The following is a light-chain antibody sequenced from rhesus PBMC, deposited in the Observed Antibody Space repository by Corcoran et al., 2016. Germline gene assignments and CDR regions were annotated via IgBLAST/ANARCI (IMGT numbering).Light chain of an antibody. V-gene: IGKV1-22*01. CDR1: QSISSW. CDR3: QQYSSSPLYS. Sequence: DIQMTQSPSSLSASVGDTVTITCRASQSISSWLAWYQQKPGKAPKLLIYKATSLQSGVPSRFSGSGSGTDFTLTISSLQSEDFATYYCQQYSSSPLYSFGQGNKVEIK. J-gene: IGKJ2*01. CDR2: KAT.